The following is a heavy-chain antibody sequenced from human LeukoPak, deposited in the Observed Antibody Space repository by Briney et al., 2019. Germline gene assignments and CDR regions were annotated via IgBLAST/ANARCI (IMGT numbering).Heavy chain of an antibody. CDR1: GGSFSGYY. CDR2: INHSGST. D-gene: IGHD3-3*01. Sequence: SETLSLTCAVHGGSFSGYYWSWIRQPPGKGLEWIGEINHSGSTNYNPSLKSRVTISVDTSKNQFSLKLSSVTAADTAVYYCARVSLRGRFLEWLPRPNWFDPWGQGTLVTVSS. J-gene: IGHJ5*02. V-gene: IGHV4-34*01. CDR3: ARVSLRGRFLEWLPRPNWFDP.